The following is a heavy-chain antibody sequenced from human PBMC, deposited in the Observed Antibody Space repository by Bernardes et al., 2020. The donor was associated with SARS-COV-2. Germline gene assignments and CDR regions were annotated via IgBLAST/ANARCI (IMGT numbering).Heavy chain of an antibody. CDR3: VLGLGVYFYHYGMDG. V-gene: IGHV3-7*01. Sequence: GGSLRLSCAASGFIFSKYWMSWVRQAPGKGLEWVATIKQDGSVKYYVDSVKGRFTISRDNARNAVYLQLNSLGAEDTAVYYCVLGLGVYFYHYGMDGWGQGTTVTVSS. J-gene: IGHJ6*02. D-gene: IGHD3-10*01. CDR2: IKQDGSVK. CDR1: GFIFSKYW.